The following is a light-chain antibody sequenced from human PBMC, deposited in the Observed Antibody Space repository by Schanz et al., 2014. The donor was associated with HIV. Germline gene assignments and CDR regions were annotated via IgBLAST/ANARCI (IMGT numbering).Light chain of an antibody. J-gene: IGLJ2*01. CDR2: GTD. Sequence: SVLTQPPSASGTPGQRVTLSCSGSSSNLGSNTVNWHQHLPGTAPKLLIYGTDQRPSGVPGRLSGSKSGTSASLAISGLQSEDEADYYCAVWDDSLNGVVFGGGTKLTVL. CDR3: AVWDDSLNGVV. V-gene: IGLV1-44*01. CDR1: SSNLGSNT.